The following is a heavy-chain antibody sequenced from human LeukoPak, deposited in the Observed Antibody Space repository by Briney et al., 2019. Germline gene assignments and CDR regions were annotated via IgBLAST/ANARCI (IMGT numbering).Heavy chain of an antibody. J-gene: IGHJ6*03. CDR3: ARVRCTNGICYAGYYYMDV. CDR1: GGSINSGTYY. CDR2: IYTTGST. D-gene: IGHD2-8*01. Sequence: SETLSLTCTVSGGSINSGTYYWSWIRQPAGKGLEWIGRIYTTGSTKYNPSLKSRVTISVDTSKNQFSLKLSSVTAADTAVYYCARVRCTNGICYAGYYYMDVWGKGTTVTVSS. V-gene: IGHV4-61*02.